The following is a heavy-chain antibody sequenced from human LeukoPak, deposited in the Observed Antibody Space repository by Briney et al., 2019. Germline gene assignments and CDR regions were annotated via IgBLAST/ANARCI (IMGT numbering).Heavy chain of an antibody. J-gene: IGHJ4*02. CDR2: ISYDGSDK. V-gene: IGHV3-30*18. D-gene: IGHD3-3*01. CDR1: GFIFSTYG. CDR3: AKEGEWLPDY. Sequence: PGGSLRLSCAASGFIFSTYGMHWVRQAPGKGLEGVAIISYDGSDKYYADSVKGRFTISRDNSKNTLYLQMNSLRAEDTAVYFCAKEGEWLPDYWGQGTLVTVSS.